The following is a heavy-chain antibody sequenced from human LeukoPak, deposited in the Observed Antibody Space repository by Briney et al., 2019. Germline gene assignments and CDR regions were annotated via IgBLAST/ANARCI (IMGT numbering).Heavy chain of an antibody. D-gene: IGHD1-26*01. V-gene: IGHV3-30*18. CDR2: ISNDGSNK. CDR3: AKETGRWELE. Sequence: GGSLRLSCAASGFTFSSYGIHWVRQAPGRGLEWVAVISNDGSNKYYADSVKGRFTISRDNSKNTLYLQMNSLRAEDTAVYYCAKETGRWELEWGQGTLVTVSS. CDR1: GFTFSSYG. J-gene: IGHJ4*02.